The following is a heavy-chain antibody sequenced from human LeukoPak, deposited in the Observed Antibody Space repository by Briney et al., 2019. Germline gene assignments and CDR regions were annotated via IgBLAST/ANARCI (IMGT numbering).Heavy chain of an antibody. D-gene: IGHD2-2*01. V-gene: IGHV3-21*01. Sequence: GGSLRLSCAASGFTFSSYSMNWVRQAPGKGLEWVSSISSSSSYIYYADSVKGRFTISRDNAKNSLYLQMNSLRAEDTAVYYCARGLRIVVVPAAMEYWGQGALVTVSS. J-gene: IGHJ4*02. CDR1: GFTFSSYS. CDR2: ISSSSSYI. CDR3: ARGLRIVVVPAAMEY.